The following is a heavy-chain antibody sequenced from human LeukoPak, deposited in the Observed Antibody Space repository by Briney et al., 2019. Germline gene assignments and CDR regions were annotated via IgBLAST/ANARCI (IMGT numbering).Heavy chain of an antibody. D-gene: IGHD1-26*01. V-gene: IGHV3-23*01. Sequence: PGGSLRLSCAASGFTFSSYAMSWVRQAPGKGLEWVSAISGSGGSTYYADSVKGRFTISRDNSKNTLYLQMNSLRAEDTAVYYCAKDLGNSGSPGEFDYWGQGTLVTVSS. CDR1: GFTFSSYA. J-gene: IGHJ4*02. CDR3: AKDLGNSGSPGEFDY. CDR2: ISGSGGST.